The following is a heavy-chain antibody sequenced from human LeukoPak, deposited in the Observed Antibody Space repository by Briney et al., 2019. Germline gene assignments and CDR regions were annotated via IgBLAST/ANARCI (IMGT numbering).Heavy chain of an antibody. J-gene: IGHJ4*02. Sequence: SETLSLTCTVSGGSISNYYWSWIRQPPGEGLEWIGYISYSGSTNYNPSLKSRVTISVDTSKNQFSLKLSSVTAADTAVYYCARHTGWLQPNDYWGQGTLVTVSS. V-gene: IGHV4-59*08. CDR2: ISYSGST. CDR1: GGSISNYY. CDR3: ARHTGWLQPNDY. D-gene: IGHD5-24*01.